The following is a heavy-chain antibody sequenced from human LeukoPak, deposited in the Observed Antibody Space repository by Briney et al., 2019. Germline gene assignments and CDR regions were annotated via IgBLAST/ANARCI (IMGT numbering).Heavy chain of an antibody. CDR3: AGLPYYYDSSGYSDY. CDR1: GFTFSSYG. Sequence: GGSLRLSCAASGFTFSSYGMHWVRQAPGKGLEWVAFIRYDGSNKYYADSVKGRFTISRDNAKNSLYLQMNSLRAEDTAVYYCAGLPYYYDSSGYSDYWGQGTLVTVSS. V-gene: IGHV3-30*02. D-gene: IGHD3-22*01. J-gene: IGHJ4*02. CDR2: IRYDGSNK.